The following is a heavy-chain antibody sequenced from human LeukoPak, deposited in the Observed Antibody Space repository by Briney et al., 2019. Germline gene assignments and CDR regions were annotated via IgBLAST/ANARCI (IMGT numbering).Heavy chain of an antibody. CDR1: GGSFSGYY. CDR3: ARGQGITIFGVVIKSSNWFDP. J-gene: IGHJ5*02. CDR2: INHSGST. Sequence: SETLSLTCAVYGGSFSGYYWSWIRQPPGKGLEWIGEINHSGSTNYNPSLKSRVTISVDTSKNQFSLKLSSVTAADTAVYSCARGQGITIFGVVIKSSNWFDPWGQGTLVTVSS. D-gene: IGHD3-3*01. V-gene: IGHV4-34*01.